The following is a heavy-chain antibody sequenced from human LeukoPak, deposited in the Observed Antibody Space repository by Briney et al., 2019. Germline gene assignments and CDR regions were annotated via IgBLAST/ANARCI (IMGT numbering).Heavy chain of an antibody. CDR2: IKQDGSEK. V-gene: IGHV3-7*01. D-gene: IGHD3-10*01. CDR1: GFTFSSYW. Sequence: GGSLRLSCAASGFTFSSYWMTWVRQAPGKGLEWVANIKQDGSEKYYVDSVKGRFTISRDNAKNSLYLQMNSLRAEDTAVYYCAREPSDELWFGELSYYYGMDVWGQGTTVTVSS. J-gene: IGHJ6*02. CDR3: AREPSDELWFGELSYYYGMDV.